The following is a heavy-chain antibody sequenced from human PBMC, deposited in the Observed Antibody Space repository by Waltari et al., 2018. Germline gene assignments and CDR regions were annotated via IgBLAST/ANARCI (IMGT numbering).Heavy chain of an antibody. CDR2: IYYSGST. CDR3: ARHPAMTIMLWYFDL. Sequence: QLQLQESGPGLVTPSEPLSLTCTVSGGSISSSRYYWGWIRQPPGKGLEWIGSIYYSGSTYYNPSLKSRVTISVDTSKNQFSLKLSSVTAADTAVYYCARHPAMTIMLWYFDLWGRGTLVTVSS. CDR1: GGSISSSRYY. D-gene: IGHD2-8*01. J-gene: IGHJ2*01. V-gene: IGHV4-39*01.